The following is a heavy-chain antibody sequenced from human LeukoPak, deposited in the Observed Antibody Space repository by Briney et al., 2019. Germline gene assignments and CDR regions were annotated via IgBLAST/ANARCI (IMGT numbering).Heavy chain of an antibody. J-gene: IGHJ4*02. CDR1: GGTFSIYA. D-gene: IGHD6-13*01. CDR3: ASLAAAGDFDY. Sequence: GASVTVSCTASGGTFSIYAISWVRQAPGQGLEWMGGIIPIFGTANYAQKFQGRVTITTDESTSTAYMELSSLRSEDTAVYYCASLAAAGDFDYWGQGTLVTVSS. CDR2: IIPIFGTA. V-gene: IGHV1-69*05.